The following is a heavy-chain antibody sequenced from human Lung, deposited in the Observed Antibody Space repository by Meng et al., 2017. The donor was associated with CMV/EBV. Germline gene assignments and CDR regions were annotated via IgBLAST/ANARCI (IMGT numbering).Heavy chain of an antibody. Sequence: SVXVSXXTSGYTFSAYQMHWIRQAPGHGLEGMGWINPSSGVTRSAPKYQGRVTMTSDRYSTAYLELTSLTSDDTAFYYCARFGGAPVGSTPPDDWGQGTXV. V-gene: IGHV1-2*02. CDR2: INPSSGVT. D-gene: IGHD1-26*01. CDR3: ARFGGAPVGSTPPDD. J-gene: IGHJ4*02. CDR1: GYTFSAYQ.